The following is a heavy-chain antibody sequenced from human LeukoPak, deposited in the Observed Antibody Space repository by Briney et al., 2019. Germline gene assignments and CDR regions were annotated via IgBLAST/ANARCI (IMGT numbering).Heavy chain of an antibody. D-gene: IGHD3-22*01. Sequence: ASVKVSCKASGGTFSSYAISWVRQAPGQGLEWMGGITPIFGTANYAQKFQGRVTITADESTSTAYMELSSLRSEDTAVYYCATTYYYDRWGRAFDIWGQGTMVTVSS. CDR1: GGTFSSYA. V-gene: IGHV1-69*13. CDR2: ITPIFGTA. J-gene: IGHJ3*02. CDR3: ATTYYYDRWGRAFDI.